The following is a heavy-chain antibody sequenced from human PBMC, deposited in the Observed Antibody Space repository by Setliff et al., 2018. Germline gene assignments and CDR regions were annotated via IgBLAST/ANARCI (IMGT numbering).Heavy chain of an antibody. D-gene: IGHD5-18*01. J-gene: IGHJ4*02. CDR2: INHSGST. V-gene: IGHV4-34*01. CDR3: ARGRIQLWKYYFDY. CDR1: GGSFSGFY. Sequence: SETLSLTCAVYGGSFSGFYWSWIRQPPGKGLEWIGEINHSGSTNYNPSLKSRVTISVDTSKNQFSLKLSSVTAADTAVYYCARGRIQLWKYYFDYWGQGTLVTVSS.